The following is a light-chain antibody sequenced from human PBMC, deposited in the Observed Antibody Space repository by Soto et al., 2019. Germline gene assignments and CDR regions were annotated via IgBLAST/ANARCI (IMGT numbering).Light chain of an antibody. Sequence: EIVMTQSPATLSVTAGERATLSCMASQSVSSNLAWYQQKPGQAPRLLIYGASTRATGIPARFSGSGSGTEFTLSISSLQSEDSAVYYCQQYNNWPFSSWTFGQGTKVEIK. CDR2: GAS. V-gene: IGKV3-15*01. J-gene: IGKJ1*01. CDR1: QSVSSN. CDR3: QQYNNWPFSSWT.